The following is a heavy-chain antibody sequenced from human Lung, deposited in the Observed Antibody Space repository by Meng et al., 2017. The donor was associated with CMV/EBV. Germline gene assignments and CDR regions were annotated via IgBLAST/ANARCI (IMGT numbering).Heavy chain of an antibody. CDR1: GFAFDTYG. D-gene: IGHD3-16*01. J-gene: IGHJ4*02. CDR3: AKDQLLFGGPNAYFDD. CDR2: IRHDASNK. Sequence: SXAASGFAFDTYGMHWVRQAPGKRLEWVAFIRHDASNKFYGDSVRGRFTISRDNSKNTLYLQMNSLRAEETAMYYCAKDQLLFGGPNAYFDDWGQGTLVTVSS. V-gene: IGHV3-30*02.